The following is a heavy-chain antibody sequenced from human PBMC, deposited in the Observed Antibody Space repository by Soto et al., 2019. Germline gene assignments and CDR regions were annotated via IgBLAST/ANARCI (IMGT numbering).Heavy chain of an antibody. V-gene: IGHV1-69*13. D-gene: IGHD3-9*01. J-gene: IGHJ4*02. Sequence: SVKVSCKASGGTFSSYAISWVRQAPGQGLEWMGGIIPIFGTANYAQKFQGGVTITADESTSTAYMELSSLRSEDTAVYYCARENFDWYYYFDYWGQGTLVTVSS. CDR2: IIPIFGTA. CDR1: GGTFSSYA. CDR3: ARENFDWYYYFDY.